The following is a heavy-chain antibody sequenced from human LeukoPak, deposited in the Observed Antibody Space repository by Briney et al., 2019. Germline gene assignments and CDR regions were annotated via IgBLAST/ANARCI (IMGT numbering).Heavy chain of an antibody. CDR3: ARDSYNSSWYGVRYYYYYYMDV. D-gene: IGHD6-13*01. J-gene: IGHJ6*03. CDR1: GGTFSSYA. V-gene: IGHV1-69*05. CDR2: IIPIFGTA. Sequence: GASVKVSCKASGGTFSSYAISWVRQAPGQGLEWMGGIIPIFGTANYAQKFQGRVTITTDESTSTAYMELSSLRSEDTAVYYCARDSYNSSWYGVRYYYYYYMDVWGKGTTVTVSS.